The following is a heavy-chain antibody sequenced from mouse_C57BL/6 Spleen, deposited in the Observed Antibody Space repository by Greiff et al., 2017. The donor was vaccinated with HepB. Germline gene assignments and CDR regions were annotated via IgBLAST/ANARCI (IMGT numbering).Heavy chain of an antibody. V-gene: IGHV2-6-1*01. CDR2: IWSDGST. CDR3: ARHGGFQRYFDV. Sequence: VKLVESGPGLVAPSQSLSITCTVSGFSLTSYGVHWVRQPPGTGLEWLVVIWSDGSTTYNSALKSRLSISKDNAKSQVFLKMNSLQTDDTAMYCCARHGGFQRYFDVWGTGTTVTVSS. J-gene: IGHJ1*03. CDR1: GFSLTSYG.